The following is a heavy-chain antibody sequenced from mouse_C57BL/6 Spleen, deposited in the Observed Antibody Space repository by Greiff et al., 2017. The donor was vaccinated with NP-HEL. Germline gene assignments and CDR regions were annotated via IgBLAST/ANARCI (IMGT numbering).Heavy chain of an antibody. Sequence: QVQLQQSGAELVRPGASVTLSCKASGYTFTDYEMHWVKQTPVHGLEWIGAIDPETGGTAYNQKFKGKAILTADKSSSTAYMELRSLTSEDSAVYYCTAAQVAWFAYWGQGTLVTVSA. CDR1: GYTFTDYE. CDR2: IDPETGGT. J-gene: IGHJ3*01. V-gene: IGHV1-15*01. CDR3: TAAQVAWFAY. D-gene: IGHD3-2*02.